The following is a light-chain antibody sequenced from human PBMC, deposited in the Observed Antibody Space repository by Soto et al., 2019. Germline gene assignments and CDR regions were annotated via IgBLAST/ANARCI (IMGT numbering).Light chain of an antibody. Sequence: ERVMTQSPATLSVSPGERVTLSCRASQSVSSNLAWYQQKPGQAPRLFIYGASTRATAIPPRFSGSGSGTEFTLTISSLQSEDFAVYYCQQYDNWPITFGQGTRLEIK. CDR3: QQYDNWPIT. CDR1: QSVSSN. J-gene: IGKJ5*01. CDR2: GAS. V-gene: IGKV3-15*01.